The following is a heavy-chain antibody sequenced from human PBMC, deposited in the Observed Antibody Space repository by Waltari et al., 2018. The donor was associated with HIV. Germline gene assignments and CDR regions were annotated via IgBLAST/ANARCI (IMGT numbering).Heavy chain of an antibody. Sequence: EVQLVESGGGLVQPGGSLRLYCPASGFTFSRYRLHWVRQAPGKGRVWVERINSDGSSTSYADSVKGRFTISRDNAKNTLYLQMNSLRAEDTAVYYCARWATRFDPWGQGTLVTVSS. V-gene: IGHV3-74*01. CDR2: INSDGSST. J-gene: IGHJ5*02. CDR3: ARWATRFDP. CDR1: GFTFSRYR.